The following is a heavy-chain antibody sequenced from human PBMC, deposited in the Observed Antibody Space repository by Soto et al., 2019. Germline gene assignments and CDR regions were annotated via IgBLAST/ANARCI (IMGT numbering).Heavy chain of an antibody. CDR3: ARGNITMVRGRKIYGMDV. Sequence: SETLSLTCAVYGGSFSGYYWSWIRQPPGKGLEWIGEINHSGSTNYNPSLKSRVTISVDTSKNQFSLKLSSVTAADTAVYYCARGNITMVRGRKIYGMDVWGQGTTVTVSS. CDR2: INHSGST. D-gene: IGHD3-10*01. CDR1: GGSFSGYY. V-gene: IGHV4-34*01. J-gene: IGHJ6*02.